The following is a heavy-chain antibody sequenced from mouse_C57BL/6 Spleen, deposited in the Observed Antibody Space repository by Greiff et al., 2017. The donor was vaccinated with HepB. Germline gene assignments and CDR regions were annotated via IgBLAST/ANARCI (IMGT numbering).Heavy chain of an antibody. CDR2: ISNGGGST. J-gene: IGHJ4*01. D-gene: IGHD2-4*01. CDR1: GFTFSDYY. Sequence: EVKLMESGGGLVQPGGSLKLSCAASGFTFSDYYMYWVRQTPEKRLEWVAYISNGGGSTYYPDTVKGLFTIARDNAKNTLYLQMSRLKSEDTAMYYCASEGYYDYDVKYAMDYWGQGTSVTVSS. V-gene: IGHV5-12*01. CDR3: ASEGYYDYDVKYAMDY.